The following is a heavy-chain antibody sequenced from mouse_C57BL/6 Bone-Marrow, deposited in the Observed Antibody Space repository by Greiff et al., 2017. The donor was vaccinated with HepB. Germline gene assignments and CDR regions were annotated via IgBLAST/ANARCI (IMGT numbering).Heavy chain of an antibody. CDR1: GYAFSSYW. D-gene: IGHD1-1*02. J-gene: IGHJ3*01. Sequence: QVQLKQSGAELVKPGASVKISCKASGYAFSSYWMNWVKQRPGKGLEWIGQIYPGDGDTNYNGKFKGKATLTADKSSSTAYMQLSSLTSEDSAVYFSARGDSMGGDFVAYWGQGTLVTVPA. CDR2: IYPGDGDT. CDR3: ARGDSMGGDFVAY. V-gene: IGHV1-80*01.